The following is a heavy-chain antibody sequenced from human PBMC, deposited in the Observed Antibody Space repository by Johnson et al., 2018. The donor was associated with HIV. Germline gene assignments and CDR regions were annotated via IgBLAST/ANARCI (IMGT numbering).Heavy chain of an antibody. V-gene: IGHV3-9*01. CDR1: GFTFDDYA. Sequence: LVESGGGVVRPGGSLRLSCAASGFTFDDYAMHWVRKAPGKGLEWVSGISWNSGSIGYADSVKGRFTISRDNAKNSLYLQMNSLRAEDTAVYYCARAPRPDAFDIWGQGTMVTVSS. CDR3: ARAPRPDAFDI. CDR2: ISWNSGSI. J-gene: IGHJ3*02.